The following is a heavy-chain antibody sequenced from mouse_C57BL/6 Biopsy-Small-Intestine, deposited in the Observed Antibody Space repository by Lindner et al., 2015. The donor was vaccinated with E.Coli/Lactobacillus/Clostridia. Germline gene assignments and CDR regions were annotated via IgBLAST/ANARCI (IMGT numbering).Heavy chain of an antibody. CDR2: IDPENGDT. D-gene: IGHD2-4*01. Sequence: VQLQESGAELVRPGASVKLSCTASGFNIKDDYMYWVKQRPEQGLEWIGWIDPENGDTEYASKFQGKATITADTSSNTAYLQLSSLTSEDTAVYYCTTFRYDYGYWGQGTTLTVSS. J-gene: IGHJ2*01. CDR1: GFNIKDDY. CDR3: TTFRYDYGY. V-gene: IGHV14-4*01.